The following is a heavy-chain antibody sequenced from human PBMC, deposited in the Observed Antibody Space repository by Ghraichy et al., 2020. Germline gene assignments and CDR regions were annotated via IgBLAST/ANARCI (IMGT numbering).Heavy chain of an antibody. V-gene: IGHV4-38-2*02. CDR2: IFHSGGA. D-gene: IGHD5-12*01. Sequence: SETLSLTCGVSGYSISTGYYWGWIRQPPGKGLEWIGSIFHSGGASYNPSLKSRVTISLDTSKNQFSLKLSSVTAADTAVYYCAREGFSGYDFPYWGQGILVTVSS. CDR3: AREGFSGYDFPY. J-gene: IGHJ4*02. CDR1: GYSISTGYY.